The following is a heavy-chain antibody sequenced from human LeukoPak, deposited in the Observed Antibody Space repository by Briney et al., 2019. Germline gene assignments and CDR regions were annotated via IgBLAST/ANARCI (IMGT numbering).Heavy chain of an antibody. CDR3: ARPGRAYYYDSSGYYPYYFDY. V-gene: IGHV5-51*01. J-gene: IGHJ4*02. Sequence: GESLKISCKGSGYSFTSYWIGWVRQMPGKGLEWMGIIYPGDSDTRYGPSFQGQVTISADKSISTAYLQWSSLKASDTAMYYCARPGRAYYYDSSGYYPYYFDYWGQGTLVTVSS. D-gene: IGHD3-22*01. CDR1: GYSFTSYW. CDR2: IYPGDSDT.